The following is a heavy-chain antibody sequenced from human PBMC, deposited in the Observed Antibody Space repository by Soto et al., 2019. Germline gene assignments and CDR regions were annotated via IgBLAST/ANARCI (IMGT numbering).Heavy chain of an antibody. CDR1: GFTFSSYS. CDR2: ISSSSSYI. J-gene: IGHJ4*02. D-gene: IGHD4-17*01. Sequence: EVQLVESGGGLVKPGGSLRLSCAASGFTFSSYSMNWVRQAPGKGLEWVSSISSSSSYIYYADSVKGRFTISRDNAKNSLYLQMNSLRAEDTAVYYCARYREKSGTVDPDYWGQGTLVTVSS. CDR3: ARYREKSGTVDPDY. V-gene: IGHV3-21*01.